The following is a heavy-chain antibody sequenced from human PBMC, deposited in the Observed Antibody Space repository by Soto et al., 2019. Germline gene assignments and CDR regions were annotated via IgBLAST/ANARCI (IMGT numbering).Heavy chain of an antibody. CDR2: INHSGST. V-gene: IGHV4-34*01. J-gene: IGHJ4*02. CDR3: AREYGGNSGYYFDY. Sequence: TSETLSLTCAVYGGSFSGYYWSWIRQPPGKGLEWIGEINHSGSTNYNPSLKSRVTISVDTSKNQFSLKLSSVTAADTAVYYCAREYGGNSGYYFDYWGQGTLVTVSS. CDR1: GGSFSGYY. D-gene: IGHD2-21*02.